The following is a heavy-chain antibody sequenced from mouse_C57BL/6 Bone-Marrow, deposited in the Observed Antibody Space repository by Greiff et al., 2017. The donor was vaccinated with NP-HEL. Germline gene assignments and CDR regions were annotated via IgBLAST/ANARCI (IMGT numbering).Heavy chain of an antibody. Sequence: VQLQESGPGLVQPSQSLSITCTVSGFSLTSYGVHWVRQSPGKGLEWLGVIWRGGSTDYNAAFMSRLSITKDNSKSQVFFKMNSLQADDTAIYYCAKNRKGLYYYGSSPYYAMDYWGQGTSVTVSS. CDR3: AKNRKGLYYYGSSPYYAMDY. J-gene: IGHJ4*01. D-gene: IGHD1-1*01. CDR2: IWRGGST. V-gene: IGHV2-5*01. CDR1: GFSLTSYG.